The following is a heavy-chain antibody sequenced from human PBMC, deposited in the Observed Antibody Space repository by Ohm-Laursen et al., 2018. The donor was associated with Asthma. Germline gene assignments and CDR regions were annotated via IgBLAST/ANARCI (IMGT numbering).Heavy chain of an antibody. CDR2: IKQDGSEK. Sequence: SLRLSCSASGFTFSTFGMSWVRQAPGKGLEWVANIKQDGSEKYYVDSVKGRFTISRDNAKNSLYLQMDSLRAEDTAVYYYARSKSGYYDEYFQHWGQGTLVTVSS. CDR1: GFTFSTFG. CDR3: ARSKSGYYDEYFQH. D-gene: IGHD3-22*01. V-gene: IGHV3-7*05. J-gene: IGHJ1*01.